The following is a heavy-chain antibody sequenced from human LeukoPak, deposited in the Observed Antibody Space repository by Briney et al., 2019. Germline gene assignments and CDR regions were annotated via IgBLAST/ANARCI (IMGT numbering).Heavy chain of an antibody. CDR2: ISSSSSYI. CDR1: GFTFSSYS. V-gene: IGHV3-21*01. Sequence: NPGGSLRLSCAASGFTFSSYSMNWVRQAPGKGLEWVSSISSSSSYIYYADSVKGRFTISRDNAKNSLYLQMNSLRAEDTAVYYCARGGIAAAGAYFDYWRQGTLVTVSS. D-gene: IGHD6-13*01. CDR3: ARGGIAAAGAYFDY. J-gene: IGHJ4*02.